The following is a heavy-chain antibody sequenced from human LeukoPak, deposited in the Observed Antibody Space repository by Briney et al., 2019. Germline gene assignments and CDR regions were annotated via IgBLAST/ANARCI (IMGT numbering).Heavy chain of an antibody. V-gene: IGHV3-23*01. CDR1: GFPLSSYA. CDR2: TSSSDAGT. CDR3: ARDNSDYDSSFFDY. D-gene: IGHD3-22*01. J-gene: IGHJ4*02. Sequence: GGSLRLSCAAFGFPLSSYAMSWVRQAPGKGLEWVSATSSSDAGTYHADSVRGRFTISRDNSKNSLFLQMNSLRAEDTAVYYCARDNSDYDSSFFDYWGQGTLVTVSS.